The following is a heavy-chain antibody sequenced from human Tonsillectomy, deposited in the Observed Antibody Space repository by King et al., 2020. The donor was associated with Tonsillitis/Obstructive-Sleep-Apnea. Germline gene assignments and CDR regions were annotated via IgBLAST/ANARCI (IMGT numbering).Heavy chain of an antibody. V-gene: IGHV4-31*03. J-gene: IGHJ6*03. D-gene: IGHD1-1*01. CDR2: ISYSGSA. CDR3: ASTTPPYYYYYMDV. Sequence: QLQESGPGLVKPSQTLSLTCTVSNGSITSAGYYWSWIRHHPGKGREWIGNISYSGSAYYSPSLKSRLTISVDTSKNQFSLNLSSVTAADTAVYYCASTTPPYYYYYMDVWGKGTTVTVSS. CDR1: NGSITSAGYY.